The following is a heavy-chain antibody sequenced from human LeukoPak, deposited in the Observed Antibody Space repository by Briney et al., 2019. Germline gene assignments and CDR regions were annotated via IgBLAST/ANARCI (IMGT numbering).Heavy chain of an antibody. CDR3: ARSHVWFGEFVYPFDY. CDR2: IYTSGST. J-gene: IGHJ4*02. CDR1: GGSISSYY. Sequence: SETLSLTCTVSGGSISSYYWSWIRQPPGKGLEWIGYIYTSGSTNYNPSLKSRVTISVDTSKNQFSLKLSSVTAADTAVYYCARSHVWFGEFVYPFDYWGQGTLVNVSS. D-gene: IGHD3-10*01. V-gene: IGHV4-4*09.